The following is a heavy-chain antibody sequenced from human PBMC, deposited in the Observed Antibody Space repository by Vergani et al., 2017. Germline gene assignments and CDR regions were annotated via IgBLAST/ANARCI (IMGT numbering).Heavy chain of an antibody. Sequence: QVQLEESGPGLVKPSETLSLTCTVSGGSFNTYYWSWIRQSPGKGLEWIGYIYSTGSTNYNPSLNSRVTISVDTSKHQFSLKLRSVTAADTAVYFCARVMYRDEASTGYRLEGMDIWGQGTTVTVSS. CDR3: ARVMYRDEASTGYRLEGMDI. D-gene: IGHD3-9*01. CDR1: GGSFNTYY. J-gene: IGHJ6*02. V-gene: IGHV4-59*13. CDR2: IYSTGST.